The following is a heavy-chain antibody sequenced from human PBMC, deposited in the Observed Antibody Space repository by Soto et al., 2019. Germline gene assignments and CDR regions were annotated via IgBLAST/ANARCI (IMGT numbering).Heavy chain of an antibody. D-gene: IGHD3-3*01. V-gene: IGHV1-46*01. CDR2: INPSGGSI. CDR3: ARDGPLLRFLDEVEFDY. CDR1: GYTFTSYY. Sequence: ASVKVSCKASGYTFTSYYMHWVRQAPGQGLEWMGIINPSGGSISCAQKFQGRVTMTRDTSTSTVYMELSSLRSEDTAVYYCARDGPLLRFLDEVEFDYWGQGTLVTVSS. J-gene: IGHJ4*02.